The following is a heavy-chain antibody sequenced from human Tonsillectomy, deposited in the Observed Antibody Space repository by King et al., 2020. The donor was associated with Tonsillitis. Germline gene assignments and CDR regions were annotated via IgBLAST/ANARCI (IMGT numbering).Heavy chain of an antibody. CDR3: AKDGIGLSGWYFDL. V-gene: IGHV3-30*18. CDR2: IAYDASYE. J-gene: IGHJ2*01. Sequence: VQLVESGGGVVQPGTSLRLSCAASGFTFGNYGMHWVRQAPGKGLEWVALIAYDASYENYADSVKGRFTISRDNSKNTLYLKMNSLRVEYTAVYYCAKDGIGLSGWYFDLWGRGTLVTVSS. CDR1: GFTFGNYG. D-gene: IGHD3-16*01.